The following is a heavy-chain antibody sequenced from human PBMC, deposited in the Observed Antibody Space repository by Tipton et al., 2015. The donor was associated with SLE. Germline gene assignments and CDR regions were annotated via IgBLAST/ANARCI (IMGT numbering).Heavy chain of an antibody. V-gene: IGHV1-18*01. CDR1: GYTFSNYG. CDR2: ISTYNGNT. J-gene: IGHJ3*02. Sequence: QSGPEVKKAGASMKVSCKASGYTFSNYGISWVRQAPGQGLEWTGWISTYNGNTNSAQKLQGRVTMTTDTSTSTAYMELRSLRSDDTAVYYCARGRMTRYGFDIWGQGTMVTVSS. CDR3: ARGRMTRYGFDI. D-gene: IGHD2-21*02.